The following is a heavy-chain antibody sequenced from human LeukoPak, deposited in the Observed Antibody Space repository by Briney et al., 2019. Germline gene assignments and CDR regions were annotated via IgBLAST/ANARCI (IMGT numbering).Heavy chain of an antibody. J-gene: IGHJ4*02. Sequence: SVKVSCKASGGTFSSYAISWVRQAPGQGLEWMGGIIPIFGTANYAQKFQGRVTITTDESTSTAYMELSSLRSEDTAVYYCGRYDGWGSYTAYGGRGPLVTVSS. V-gene: IGHV1-69*05. CDR2: IIPIFGTA. D-gene: IGHD3-10*01. CDR1: GGTFSSYA. CDR3: GRYDGWGSYTAY.